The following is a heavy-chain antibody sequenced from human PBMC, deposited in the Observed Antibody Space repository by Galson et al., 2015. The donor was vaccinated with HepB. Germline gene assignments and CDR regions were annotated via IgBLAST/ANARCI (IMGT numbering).Heavy chain of an antibody. CDR1: GYTFTSYG. Sequence: SVKVSCKASGYTFTSYGISWVRQAPGQGLEWMGWISAYNGNTNYAQKLQGRVTMTTDTSTSTACMELRSLRSDDTAVYYCARVGGYYDSHYWGQGTLVTVSS. CDR3: ARVGGYYDSHY. CDR2: ISAYNGNT. V-gene: IGHV1-18*01. J-gene: IGHJ4*02. D-gene: IGHD3-22*01.